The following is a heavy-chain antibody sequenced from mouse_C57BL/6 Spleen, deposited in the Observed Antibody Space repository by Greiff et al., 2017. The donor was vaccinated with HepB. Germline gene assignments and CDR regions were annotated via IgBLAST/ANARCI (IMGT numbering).Heavy chain of an antibody. D-gene: IGHD2-2*01. J-gene: IGHJ3*01. CDR2: INPSSDYT. Sequence: VQLQQSGAELAKPGASVKLSCKASGYSFTTYWMHWVKQRPGQGLEWIGYINPSSDYTKYNQKFKDKATLTADKSSSTAYMHLSSLTYEDSAFYYCVSGYDAFAYWGQGTLVTVSA. CDR1: GYSFTTYW. CDR3: VSGYDAFAY. V-gene: IGHV1-7*01.